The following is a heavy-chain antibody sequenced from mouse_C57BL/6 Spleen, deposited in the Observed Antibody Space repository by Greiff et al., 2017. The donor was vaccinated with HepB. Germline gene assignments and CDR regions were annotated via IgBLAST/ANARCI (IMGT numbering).Heavy chain of an antibody. V-gene: IGHV10-1*01. Sequence: EVQGVESGGGLVQPKGSLKLSCAASGFSFNTYAMNWVRQAPGKGLEWVARIRSKSNNYATYYADSVKDRFTISRDDSESMLYLQMNNLKTEDTAMYYCVRQGYYGSSSGFAYWGQGTLVTVSA. J-gene: IGHJ3*01. CDR2: IRSKSNNYAT. CDR3: VRQGYYGSSSGFAY. D-gene: IGHD1-1*01. CDR1: GFSFNTYA.